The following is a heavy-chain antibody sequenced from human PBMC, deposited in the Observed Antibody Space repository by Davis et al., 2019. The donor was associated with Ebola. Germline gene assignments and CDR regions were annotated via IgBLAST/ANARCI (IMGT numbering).Heavy chain of an antibody. D-gene: IGHD6-13*01. Sequence: SVKVSCKASGGTFSSYAISWVRQAPGQGLEWMGGIIPIFGTANYAQKFQGRVTITADESTSTTYMELSSLRSEDTAVYYCVAGIAPRVPYYGMDVWGQGTTVTVSS. CDR3: VAGIAPRVPYYGMDV. CDR2: IIPIFGTA. CDR1: GGTFSSYA. J-gene: IGHJ6*02. V-gene: IGHV1-69*13.